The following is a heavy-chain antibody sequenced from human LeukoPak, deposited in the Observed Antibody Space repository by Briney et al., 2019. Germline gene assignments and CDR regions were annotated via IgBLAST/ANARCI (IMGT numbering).Heavy chain of an antibody. CDR1: GGSISSSSYY. Sequence: SETLSLTCTVSGGSISSSSYYWGWIRQPPGKGLEWIGYIYYSGSTNYNPSLKSRVTISVDTSKNQFSLKLSSVTAADTAVYYCARVTVRYYYYYYMDVWGKGTTVTISS. CDR3: ARVTVRYYYYYYMDV. V-gene: IGHV4-61*05. J-gene: IGHJ6*03. D-gene: IGHD4-17*01. CDR2: IYYSGST.